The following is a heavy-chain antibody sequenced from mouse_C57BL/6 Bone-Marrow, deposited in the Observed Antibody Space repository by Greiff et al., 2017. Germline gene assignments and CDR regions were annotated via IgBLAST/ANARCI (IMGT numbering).Heavy chain of an antibody. J-gene: IGHJ3*01. CDR3: ARPYSRGSLAY. Sequence: QVQLQQSGAELMKPGASVTISCKATGYTFSSYWIEWVKQRPGHGLEWIGQILPGSGSTNYNEKFKGKATFTADTSSNTAYMQLCSLTSEDSAVYYSARPYSRGSLAYWGQGTIVTDSA. D-gene: IGHD1-1*01. CDR1: GYTFSSYW. V-gene: IGHV1-9*01. CDR2: ILPGSGST.